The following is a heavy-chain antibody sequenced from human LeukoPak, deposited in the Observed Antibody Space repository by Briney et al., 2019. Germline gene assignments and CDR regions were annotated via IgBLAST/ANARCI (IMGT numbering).Heavy chain of an antibody. Sequence: SDTLSLTCAVYGGSFSVYYWSWIRQPPGKGLEWIGEINHSGSTNYNPSLKSRVTISVDTSKNQFSLKLSSVTAADTAVYYCARRQLRYFDYWGQGTLVTVSS. CDR3: ARRQLRYFDY. V-gene: IGHV4-34*01. J-gene: IGHJ4*02. CDR2: INHSGST. CDR1: GGSFSVYY. D-gene: IGHD2-2*01.